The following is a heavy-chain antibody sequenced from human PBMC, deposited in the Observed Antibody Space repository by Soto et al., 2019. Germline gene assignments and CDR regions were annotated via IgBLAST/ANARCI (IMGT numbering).Heavy chain of an antibody. D-gene: IGHD3-3*01. V-gene: IGHV4-61*08. CDR2: VYHTGRT. CDR1: GGSFKSGGYS. J-gene: IGHJ4*02. CDR3: ARDFAYFDS. Sequence: SETLSLTCTVSGGSFKSGGYSWSWIRQPPGKGLEWIGYVYHTGRTSYNPSLKSRVSISMDTSKNQFSLNLDSVTAADTAVYFCARDFAYFDSWGQGTLVTVSS.